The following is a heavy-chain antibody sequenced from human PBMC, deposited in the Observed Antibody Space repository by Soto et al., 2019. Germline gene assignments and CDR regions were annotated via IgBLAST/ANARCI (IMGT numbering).Heavy chain of an antibody. CDR1: GFSISDYW. V-gene: IGHV3-7*01. CDR2: INEDGSEE. J-gene: IGHJ4*02. Sequence: EVQMVESGGGLVQPGGSLRLSCAASGFSISDYWMSWVRQAPGKGVEWVGNINEDGSEENYVDSVKGRFTISRDNARNSLYLQMNSLRVEDTAVYYCCHTWVGGQGTRVTVSS. CDR3: CHTWV. D-gene: IGHD1-26*01.